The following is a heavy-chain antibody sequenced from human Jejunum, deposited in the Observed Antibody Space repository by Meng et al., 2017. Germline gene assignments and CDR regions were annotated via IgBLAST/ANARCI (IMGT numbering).Heavy chain of an antibody. CDR3: ARRGGAYSTGHFPHFDD. D-gene: IGHD6-19*01. J-gene: IGHJ4*02. Sequence: HVPLPESGPGLVKPSVTLSLPCAVSGGSNSSTNWWSWVRQPPGKGPEWIGDVFHTGSSNYSPSLRSRVTISVDKSKNQFSLNLSSVTAADTAVYFCARRGGAYSTGHFPHFDDWGQGTLVTVSS. CDR2: VFHTGSS. CDR1: GGSNSSTNW. V-gene: IGHV4-4*02.